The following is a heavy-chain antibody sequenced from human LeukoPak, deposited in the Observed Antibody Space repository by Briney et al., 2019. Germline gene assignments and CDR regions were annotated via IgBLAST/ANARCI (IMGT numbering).Heavy chain of an antibody. J-gene: IGHJ4*02. Sequence: PSETLSLTCAVYGGSFSGYYWSWIRQPPGKGLEWIGEINHSGSTNYNPSLKSRVTISVGTSKNQFSLKLSSVTAADTAVYYCAGTYYDILTGDYWGQGTLVTVSS. V-gene: IGHV4-34*01. CDR2: INHSGST. CDR3: AGTYYDILTGDY. D-gene: IGHD3-9*01. CDR1: GGSFSGYY.